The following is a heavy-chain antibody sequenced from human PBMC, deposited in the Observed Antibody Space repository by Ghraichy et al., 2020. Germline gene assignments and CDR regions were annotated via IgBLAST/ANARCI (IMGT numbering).Heavy chain of an antibody. V-gene: IGHV3-30*07. J-gene: IGHJ4*02. CDR2: VSHNGSNE. CDR3: ARGGGYSYGEIDH. CDR1: GFTFSSYS. Sequence: GGSLRLSCAASGFTFSSYSMHWVRQAPGKGLDWLSFVSHNGSNEFYGDSVKGRFTISRDNSKSTLYLQMNSLTTDDTATYYCARGGGYSYGEIDHWGQGTLI. D-gene: IGHD5-18*01.